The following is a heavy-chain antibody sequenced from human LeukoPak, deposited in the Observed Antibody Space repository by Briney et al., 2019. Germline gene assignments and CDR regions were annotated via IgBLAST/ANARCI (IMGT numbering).Heavy chain of an antibody. V-gene: IGHV3-21*01. J-gene: IGHJ4*02. CDR2: ISSSSSYI. CDR1: GFTLNTYA. CDR3: ARDPDTYYFDY. D-gene: IGHD2/OR15-2a*01. Sequence: GGSLRLSCAASGFTLNTYAMSWVRQAPGKGLEWVSSISSSSSYIYYADSVKGRFTISRDNAKNSLYLQMNSLRAEDTAVYYCARDPDTYYFDYWGQGTLVTVSS.